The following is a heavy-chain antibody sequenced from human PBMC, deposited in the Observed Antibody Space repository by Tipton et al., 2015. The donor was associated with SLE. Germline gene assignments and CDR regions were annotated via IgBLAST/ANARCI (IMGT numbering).Heavy chain of an antibody. D-gene: IGHD6-6*01. J-gene: IGHJ4*02. CDR1: GGSISSYY. CDR2: IYYSGST. CDR3: ATASSSQAYYFDY. Sequence: TLSLTCTVSGGSISSYYWSWIRQHPGKGLEWIGYIYYSGSTYYNPSLKSRVTISVDTSKNQFSLKLSSVTAADTAVYYCATASSSQAYYFDYWGQGTLVTVSS. V-gene: IGHV4-31*03.